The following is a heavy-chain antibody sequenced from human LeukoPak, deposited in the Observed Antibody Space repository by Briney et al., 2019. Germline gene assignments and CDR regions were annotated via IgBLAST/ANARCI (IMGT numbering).Heavy chain of an antibody. J-gene: IGHJ4*02. Sequence: SETLSLTCAVYGGSFSGYYWSWIRQPPGKGLEWIGEINHSGSTNYNPSLKSRVTISVDTSKNQFSLKLSSVTAADTAVYYCARDLFPYCSSTSCYEDYFDYWGQGTLVTVSS. V-gene: IGHV4-34*01. D-gene: IGHD2-2*01. CDR2: INHSGST. CDR3: ARDLFPYCSSTSCYEDYFDY. CDR1: GGSFSGYY.